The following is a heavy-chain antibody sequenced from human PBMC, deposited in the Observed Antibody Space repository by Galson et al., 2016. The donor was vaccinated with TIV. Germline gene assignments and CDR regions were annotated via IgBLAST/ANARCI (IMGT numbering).Heavy chain of an antibody. CDR2: INPNSGGT. Sequence: SVKVSCKASGYTFTGYYIHWVRQAPGQGLEWMGWINPNSGGTHYAQKFRGRVTMTRNTSVRTAYMELNSLTSEDTAVYYCAREGGYSPGLGPFDYWGQGTLVTVSS. J-gene: IGHJ4*02. CDR1: GYTFTGYY. D-gene: IGHD2-15*01. CDR3: AREGGYSPGLGPFDY. V-gene: IGHV1-2*02.